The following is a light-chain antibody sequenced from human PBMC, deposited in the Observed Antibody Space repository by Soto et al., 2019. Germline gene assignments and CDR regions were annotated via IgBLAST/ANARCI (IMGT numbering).Light chain of an antibody. J-gene: IGKJ1*01. CDR1: QSISSSY. Sequence: EIVLTHSPGTLSLSPGERATLSSRASQSISSSYLAWYQQRPGQAPRLLIFGASSRATGIPDRFSGSGSGTEFTLTISRLEPEDFAVYYCQQYGSSSYTFGQGTKV. V-gene: IGKV3-20*01. CDR3: QQYGSSSYT. CDR2: GAS.